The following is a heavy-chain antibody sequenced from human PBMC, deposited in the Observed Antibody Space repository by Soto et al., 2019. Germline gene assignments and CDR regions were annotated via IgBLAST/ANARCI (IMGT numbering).Heavy chain of an antibody. Sequence: GGSLRLSCAASGFTFSSYAMSWVRQAPGKGLEWVSAISGSGGSTYYADSVKGRFTISRDNSKNTLYLQMNSLRAEDTAVYYCAKDRAGYCSGGSCYPAFDIWGQGTMVTVS. V-gene: IGHV3-23*01. J-gene: IGHJ3*02. CDR3: AKDRAGYCSGGSCYPAFDI. CDR1: GFTFSSYA. CDR2: ISGSGGST. D-gene: IGHD2-15*01.